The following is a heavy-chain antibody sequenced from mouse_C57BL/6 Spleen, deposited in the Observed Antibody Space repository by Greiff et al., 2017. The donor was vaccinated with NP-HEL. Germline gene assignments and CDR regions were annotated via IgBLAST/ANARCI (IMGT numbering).Heavy chain of an antibody. D-gene: IGHD1-1*01. CDR3: ARGIYYYGPDY. Sequence: EVQLQQSGPVLVKPGASVKMSCKASGYTFTDSYMNWVKQSHGKSLEWIGVINPSNGGTSYNQKVKGKATLTVDKSSSTAYMELNSLTSDDSAVYYCARGIYYYGPDYWGQGTTLTVSS. V-gene: IGHV1-19*01. CDR1: GYTFTDSY. J-gene: IGHJ2*01. CDR2: INPSNGGT.